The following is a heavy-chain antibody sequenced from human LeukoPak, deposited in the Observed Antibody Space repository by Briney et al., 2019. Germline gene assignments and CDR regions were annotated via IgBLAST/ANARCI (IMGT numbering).Heavy chain of an antibody. V-gene: IGHV4-39*02. Sequence: PSETLSLTCTVSGGSISSSSYYWGWIRQPPGKGLEWIGSIYYSVNTYYNPSLKSRVTISVDTSKNQFSLKLSSVTAADTAVYYCARDRGTDFGVVIIGGGFDPWGQGTLVTVSS. D-gene: IGHD3-3*01. J-gene: IGHJ5*02. CDR3: ARDRGTDFGVVIIGGGFDP. CDR2: IYYSVNT. CDR1: GGSISSSSYY.